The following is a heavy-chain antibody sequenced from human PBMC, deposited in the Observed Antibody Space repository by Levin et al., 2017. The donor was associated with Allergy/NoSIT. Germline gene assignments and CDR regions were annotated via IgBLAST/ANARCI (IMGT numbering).Heavy chain of an antibody. Sequence: GGSLRLSCKASGFTFTSSAMQWVRQARGQRLEWIGWIVVGSGNTNYAQKFQERVTITRDMSTSTAYMGLSSLRSEDTAVYYCAADRVGESDDAFDIWGQGTMVTVSS. V-gene: IGHV1-58*02. CDR2: IVVGSGNT. CDR1: GFTFTSSA. D-gene: IGHD3-10*01. J-gene: IGHJ3*02. CDR3: AADRVGESDDAFDI.